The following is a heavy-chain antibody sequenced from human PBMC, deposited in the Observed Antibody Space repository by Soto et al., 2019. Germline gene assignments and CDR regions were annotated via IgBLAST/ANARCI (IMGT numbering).Heavy chain of an antibody. Sequence: GASVKVSCKAPGDTFTSYYMHWVRQAPGHGLEWMGVINPNGGSTRFAQKFQGRVTMTSDTSTSTVYMELRGLTSEDTAVYYCARGKAARPLLWFGDGGSYYFDYWGQGTLVTVSS. CDR3: ARGKAARPLLWFGDGGSYYFDY. D-gene: IGHD3-10*01. J-gene: IGHJ4*02. CDR1: GDTFTSYY. CDR2: INPNGGST. V-gene: IGHV1-46*01.